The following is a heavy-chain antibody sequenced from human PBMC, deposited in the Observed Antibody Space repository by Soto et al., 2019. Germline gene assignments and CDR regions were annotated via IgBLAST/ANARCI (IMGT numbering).Heavy chain of an antibody. Sequence: GGSLRLSCAASGFTFTNYAMTWARQAPGKGLEWVSSLLRSGSTTYYADSVKGRFTISSDISANSLYLQMDSLRVEDTAVYYCAKDAVSGDGIWLLDSWGQGTVVTVSS. CDR3: AKDAVSGDGIWLLDS. CDR1: GFTFTNYA. CDR2: LLRSGSTT. D-gene: IGHD4-17*01. J-gene: IGHJ4*02. V-gene: IGHV3-23*01.